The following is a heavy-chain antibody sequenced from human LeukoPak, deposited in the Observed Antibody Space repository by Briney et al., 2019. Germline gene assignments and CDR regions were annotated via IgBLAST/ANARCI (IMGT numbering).Heavy chain of an antibody. CDR1: GFGFSGTW. D-gene: IGHD1-1*01. V-gene: IGHV3-23*01. J-gene: IGHJ4*02. CDR3: AKDRRVESPIDY. Sequence: GGSLRLSCATSGFGFSGTWMSWVRQAPGKGLEWVSAISGSGGSTYYADSVKGRFTISRDNSKNTLYLQMNSLRAEDTAVYYCAKDRRVESPIDYWGQGTLVTVSS. CDR2: ISGSGGST.